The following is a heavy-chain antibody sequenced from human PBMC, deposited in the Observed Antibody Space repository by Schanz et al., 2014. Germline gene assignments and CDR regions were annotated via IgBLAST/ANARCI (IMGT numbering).Heavy chain of an antibody. CDR1: GASISSVYW. V-gene: IGHV4-4*02. D-gene: IGHD1-26*01. J-gene: IGHJ4*02. Sequence: QVQLQASGPGLVKPSGTLSLTCTVSGASISSVYWWSWVRQSPGTGLEWIGEMHHSEGRNYNPSLKMRVTTSSDEPKTLFFRELNSVTAADTAVYYCAMGATILDYWGQGTLVTVSS. CDR2: MHHSEGR. CDR3: AMGATILDY.